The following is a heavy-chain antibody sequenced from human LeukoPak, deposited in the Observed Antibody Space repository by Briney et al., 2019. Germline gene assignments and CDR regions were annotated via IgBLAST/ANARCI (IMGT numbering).Heavy chain of an antibody. Sequence: GSLRLSCTASGFTFSSYWMNWVRQAPGTGLEWVANINQDGTTKYYLDSVKGRFTISRDNAKNSLYLQMNSLRAEETAVYYCARGLTTTSNHFDPWGQGTLVTVSS. CDR3: ARGLTTTSNHFDP. V-gene: IGHV3-7*01. CDR1: GFTFSSYW. J-gene: IGHJ5*02. D-gene: IGHD4-17*01. CDR2: INQDGTTK.